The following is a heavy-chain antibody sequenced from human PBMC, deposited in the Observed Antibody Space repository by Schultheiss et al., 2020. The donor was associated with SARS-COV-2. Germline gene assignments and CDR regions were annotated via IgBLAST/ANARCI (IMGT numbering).Heavy chain of an antibody. CDR1: GGSISSGGYY. V-gene: IGHV4-31*03. J-gene: IGHJ4*02. CDR3: AREIGCSGGSCYRVFDY. Sequence: SQTLSLTCTVSGGSISSGGYYWSWIRQPPGKGLEWIGEINHSGSTNYNPSLKSRVTISVDTSKNQFSLKLSSVTAADTAVYYCAREIGCSGGSCYRVFDYWGQGTLVTVSS. CDR2: INHSGST. D-gene: IGHD2-15*01.